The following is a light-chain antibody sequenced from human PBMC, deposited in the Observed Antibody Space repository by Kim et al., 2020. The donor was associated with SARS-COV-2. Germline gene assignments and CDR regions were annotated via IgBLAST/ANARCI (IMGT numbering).Light chain of an antibody. V-gene: IGLV3-19*01. CDR3: NSRDSNDNVV. CDR1: SLRSYY. CDR2: GKN. Sequence: VAVGQTVRITCQGDSLRSYYATWYQQKPGQAPLVVIYGKNNRPSGIPDRFSGSSSGNTASLTITGTQAGDEADYYCNSRDSNDNVVFGGGTQLTVL. J-gene: IGLJ2*01.